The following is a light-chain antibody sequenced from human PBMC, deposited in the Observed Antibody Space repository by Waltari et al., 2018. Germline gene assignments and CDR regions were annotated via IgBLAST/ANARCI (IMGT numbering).Light chain of an antibody. CDR3: HSRETFSTRL. Sequence: SSDLTQDPSLSVALGQTVRITCQGDSLRRYYASWYQQRPGQAPILVLYGPDNRPSGIPDRFSGSTSGNTASLTITGAQAEDEADYYCHSRETFSTRLFGEGTRLTV. V-gene: IGLV3-19*01. J-gene: IGLJ2*01. CDR2: GPD. CDR1: SLRRYY.